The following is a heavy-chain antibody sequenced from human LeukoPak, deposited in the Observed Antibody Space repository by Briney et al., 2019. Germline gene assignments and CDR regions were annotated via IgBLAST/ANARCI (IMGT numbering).Heavy chain of an antibody. Sequence: PGGSLRLSCEASGFTFSSYAMSWVRQAPGKGLEWVSAISGSGGSTYYADSVKGRFTISRDNSKNTLYLQMNSLRAEDTAVYYCAKGSMYCSSTSCYKSAFDIWGQGTKVTVSS. J-gene: IGHJ3*02. CDR2: ISGSGGST. CDR3: AKGSMYCSSTSCYKSAFDI. CDR1: GFTFSSYA. V-gene: IGHV3-23*01. D-gene: IGHD2-2*02.